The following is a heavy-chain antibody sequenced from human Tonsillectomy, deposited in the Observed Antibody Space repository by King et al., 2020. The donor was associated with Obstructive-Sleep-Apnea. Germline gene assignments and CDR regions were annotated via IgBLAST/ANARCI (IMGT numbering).Heavy chain of an antibody. CDR3: ARVRYYYDSSGYYTRTYYYGMDV. CDR2: IYYSGST. V-gene: IGHV4-30-4*07. D-gene: IGHD3-22*01. Sequence: QLQESGPGLVKPSQTLSLTCAVSGGSISSGGYSWSWIRQPPGKGLEWIGYIYYSGSTYYNPSLKSRVTISVDTSKNQFSLKLSSVTAADTAVYYCARVRYYYDSSGYYTRTYYYGMDVWGQGTTVTVSS. CDR1: GGSISSGGYS. J-gene: IGHJ6*02.